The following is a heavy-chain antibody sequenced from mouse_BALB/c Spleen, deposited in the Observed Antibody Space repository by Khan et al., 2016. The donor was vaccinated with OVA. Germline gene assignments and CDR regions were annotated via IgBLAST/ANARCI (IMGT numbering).Heavy chain of an antibody. V-gene: IGHV3-2*02. CDR2: ISYSGVT. CDR3: ARGNYYGYYFDY. D-gene: IGHD1-1*01. CDR1: GYSITSGYA. Sequence: EVQLQESGPGLVKPSQSLSLTCTVTGYSITSGYAWNWIRQFPGNKLEWMGYISYSGVTSYTPSLKSRISITRDTSKNQFFRQLNSVTTEDTATYYCARGNYYGYYFDYWGQGTTLTVSS. J-gene: IGHJ2*01.